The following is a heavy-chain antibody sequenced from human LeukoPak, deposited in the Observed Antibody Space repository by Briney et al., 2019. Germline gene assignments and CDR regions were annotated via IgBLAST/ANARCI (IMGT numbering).Heavy chain of an antibody. V-gene: IGHV3-73*01. Sequence: GGSLRLSCAASGFTFSSYGMHWVRQASGKGLEWVGRIRSKANSYATAYAASVKGRFTISRDDSKNTAYLQMNSLKTEDTAVYYCTRPFHHSSSSSGLRDYWGQGNLVTVSS. CDR3: TRPFHHSSSSSGLRDY. D-gene: IGHD6-6*01. CDR1: GFTFSSYG. J-gene: IGHJ4*02. CDR2: IRSKANSYAT.